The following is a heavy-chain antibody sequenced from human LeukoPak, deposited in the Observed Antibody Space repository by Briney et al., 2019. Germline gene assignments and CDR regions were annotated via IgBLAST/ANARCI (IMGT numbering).Heavy chain of an antibody. CDR2: IYYSGST. Sequence: PSETLSLTCTVSGGSISSSSYYWGWIRQPPGKGLEWIGSIYYSGSTYYNPSLKSRVTISVDTSKNQFSLKLSSVTAADTAVYYCGVVTLHYYYMDVWGKGTTVTVSS. J-gene: IGHJ6*03. CDR3: GVVTLHYYYMDV. D-gene: IGHD3-3*01. V-gene: IGHV4-39*01. CDR1: GGSISSSSYY.